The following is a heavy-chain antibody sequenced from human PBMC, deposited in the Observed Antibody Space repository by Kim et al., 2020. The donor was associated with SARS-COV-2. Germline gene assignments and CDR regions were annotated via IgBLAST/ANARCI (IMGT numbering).Heavy chain of an antibody. CDR3: ARMITGTFDWFDP. Sequence: NPALESRVTISLDTSKNPFSLKLTSVTAAGTAVYYCARMITGTFDWFDPWGQGTLVTVSS. D-gene: IGHD1-20*01. J-gene: IGHJ5*02. V-gene: IGHV4-59*01.